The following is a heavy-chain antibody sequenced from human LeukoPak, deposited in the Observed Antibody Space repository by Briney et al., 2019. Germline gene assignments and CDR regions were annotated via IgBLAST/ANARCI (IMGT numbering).Heavy chain of an antibody. CDR2: ISSSSSTI. CDR1: GFTFSSYS. J-gene: IGHJ5*02. D-gene: IGHD2-15*01. CDR3: ARSGGSTNSLPFDP. Sequence: PGGSLRLSCAASGFTFSSYSMNWVRQAPGKGLEWVSYISSSSSTIYYADSVKGRFTISRDNAKNSLFLQMNSLRAEDTALYHCARSGGSTNSLPFDPWGQGTLVTVSS. V-gene: IGHV3-48*04.